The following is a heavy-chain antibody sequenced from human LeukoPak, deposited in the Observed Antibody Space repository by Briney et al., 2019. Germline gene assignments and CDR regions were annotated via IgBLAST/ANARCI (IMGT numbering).Heavy chain of an antibody. V-gene: IGHV3-48*03. J-gene: IGHJ6*03. CDR2: ISSSGGTI. Sequence: PGGSLRLSCAASGFTFSSYEMNWVRQAPGKGLEWVSYISSSGGTIYYADSVKGRFTISRDNAKNSLYLQMNSPRAEDTALYYCARVQLVDYYYYSYMDVWGKGTTVTVSS. CDR3: ARVQLVDYYYYSYMDV. D-gene: IGHD6-6*01. CDR1: GFTFSSYE.